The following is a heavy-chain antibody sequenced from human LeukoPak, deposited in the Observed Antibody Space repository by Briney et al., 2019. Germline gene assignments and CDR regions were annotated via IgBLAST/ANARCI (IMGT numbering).Heavy chain of an antibody. CDR3: AKDRWDIVVVVAAPTYNFDY. Sequence: GGTLRLSCAASGFTFSSYGMSWVRQAPGKGLEWVSAISGSGGSTYYADSVKGRFTISRDNSKNTLYLQMNSLRAEDTAVYYCAKDRWDIVVVVAAPTYNFDYWGQGTLVTVSS. V-gene: IGHV3-23*01. J-gene: IGHJ4*02. CDR2: ISGSGGST. D-gene: IGHD2-15*01. CDR1: GFTFSSYG.